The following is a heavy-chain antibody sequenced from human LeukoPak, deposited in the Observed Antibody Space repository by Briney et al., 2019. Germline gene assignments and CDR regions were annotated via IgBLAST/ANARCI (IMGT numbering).Heavy chain of an antibody. V-gene: IGHV1-18*01. CDR3: ARDLGYSSGWSGGDWFDP. D-gene: IGHD6-19*01. CDR1: GYTFTSYG. Sequence: ASVKVSCKASGYTFTSYGISWVRQAPGQGLEWMGWISAYNGNTNYAQKLQGRVTMTTDTSTSTAYMELRSLRSDDTAVYYCARDLGYSSGWSGGDWFDPWGQGTLVTVSS. J-gene: IGHJ5*02. CDR2: ISAYNGNT.